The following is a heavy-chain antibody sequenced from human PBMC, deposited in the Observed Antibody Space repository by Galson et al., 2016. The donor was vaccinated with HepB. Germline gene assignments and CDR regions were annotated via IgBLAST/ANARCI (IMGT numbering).Heavy chain of an antibody. J-gene: IGHJ4*02. CDR3: ARPTLRLLEWLPFDS. CDR2: LSFDGSNP. Sequence: SQRLSCAASGFIFSDYAMHWVPQAPGKGLEWVAVLSFDGSNPYYADSAKGRFTISRDNSKNTLFLHMRSLRPEDTAVYYCARPTLRLLEWLPFDSWGQGTLVIVSS. CDR1: GFIFSDYA. V-gene: IGHV3-30*15. D-gene: IGHD3-3*01.